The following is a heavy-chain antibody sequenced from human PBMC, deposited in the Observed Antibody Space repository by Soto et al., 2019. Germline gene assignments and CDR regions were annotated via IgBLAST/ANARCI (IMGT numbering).Heavy chain of an antibody. CDR3: ASSYYYGMDV. Sequence: VQLVESGGGRVKPGGSLRLSCAASGFTFSSFGMNWVRQAPGKGLEWVSSITSNSGHIYYADSVKGRFTLSRDNAKDSLYLQMNSLRAEDTAVYYCASSYYYGMDVWGQGTTVTVSS. CDR2: ITSNSGHI. V-gene: IGHV3-21*01. J-gene: IGHJ6*02. CDR1: GFTFSSFG.